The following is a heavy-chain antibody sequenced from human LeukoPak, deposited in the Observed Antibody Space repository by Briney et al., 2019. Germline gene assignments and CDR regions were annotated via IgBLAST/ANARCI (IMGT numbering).Heavy chain of an antibody. J-gene: IGHJ6*03. D-gene: IGHD2-15*01. CDR1: GFTFSGSA. Sequence: GGSLRLSCAASGFTFSGSAMHWVRQASGKELDWVGRIRSKANSYATAYAASVKGRFTISRDDSKNTAYLQMNSLETEDTAVYYCTRLGWHYYFYMDVWGKGTTVTVSS. CDR2: IRSKANSYAT. V-gene: IGHV3-73*01. CDR3: TRLGWHYYFYMDV.